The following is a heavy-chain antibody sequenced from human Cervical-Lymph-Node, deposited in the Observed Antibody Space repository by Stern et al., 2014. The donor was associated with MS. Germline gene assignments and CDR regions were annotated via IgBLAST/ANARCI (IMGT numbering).Heavy chain of an antibody. D-gene: IGHD2-21*01. CDR1: GYRFINNW. J-gene: IGHJ4*02. Sequence: VQLVQSGAEVRKPGDSLKISCKTSGYRFINNWIAWVRQVPGKGLEWIGIIYPVDSDVRYSPSFQGHASISVDKSISTAYLQWNSLKASDTAVYYCARWSVACDSWGQGALITVSS. V-gene: IGHV5-51*03. CDR3: ARWSVACDS. CDR2: IYPVDSDV.